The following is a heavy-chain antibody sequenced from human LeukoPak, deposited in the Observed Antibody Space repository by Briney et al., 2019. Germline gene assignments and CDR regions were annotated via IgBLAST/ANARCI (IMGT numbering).Heavy chain of an antibody. CDR1: GFTFDDYG. CDR2: INWNGGST. D-gene: IGHD3-22*01. V-gene: IGHV3-20*04. J-gene: IGHJ6*03. CDR3: AKGSKVVLITRDYYMDV. Sequence: GGSLRLSCAASGFTFDDYGMSWVRQAPGKGLEWVSGINWNGGSTGYADSVKGRFTISRDNAKNSLYLQMNSLRAEDTAVYYCAKGSKVVLITRDYYMDVWGKGTTVTISS.